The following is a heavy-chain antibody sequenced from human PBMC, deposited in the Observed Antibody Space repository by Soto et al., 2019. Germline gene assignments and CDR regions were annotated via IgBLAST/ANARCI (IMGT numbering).Heavy chain of an antibody. J-gene: IGHJ6*02. D-gene: IGHD3-9*01. CDR1: GYTFTSYG. Sequence: ASVKVSCKASGYTFTSYGISWVRQAPGQGLEWMGWISAYNGNTNYAQKLQGRVTMTTDTSTSTAYMELRSLRSDDTVVYYCARARWYDILTGYYTGHYYYGMDVWGQGTTVTVSS. CDR3: ARARWYDILTGYYTGHYYYGMDV. V-gene: IGHV1-18*01. CDR2: ISAYNGNT.